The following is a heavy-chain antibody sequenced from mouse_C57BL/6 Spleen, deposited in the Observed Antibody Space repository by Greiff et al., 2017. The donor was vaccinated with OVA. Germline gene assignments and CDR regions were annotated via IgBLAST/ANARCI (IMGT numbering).Heavy chain of an antibody. V-gene: IGHV1-61*01. Sequence: VQLQQPGAELVRPGSSVKLSCKASGYNFTSYWMDWVKQRPGQGLEWIGNIYPSDSETHYNQKFKDKATLTVDKSSSTAYMQLSSLTSEDSAVYYCARSYDGYFDYWGQGTTLTVSS. CDR3: ARSYDGYFDY. CDR1: GYNFTSYW. J-gene: IGHJ2*01. CDR2: IYPSDSET. D-gene: IGHD2-3*01.